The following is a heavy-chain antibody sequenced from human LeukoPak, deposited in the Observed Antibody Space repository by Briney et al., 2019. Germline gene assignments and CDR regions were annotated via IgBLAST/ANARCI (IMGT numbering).Heavy chain of an antibody. Sequence: GGSLRLSCAASGFTFSSYSMNWVRQAPGKGLEWVSSISSSSSYIYYADSVKGRFTISRDDAKNSLYLQMNSLRAEDTAVYYRATALEQTHVDTAMVEGDYWGQGTLVTASS. CDR1: GFTFSSYS. D-gene: IGHD5-18*01. V-gene: IGHV3-21*01. J-gene: IGHJ4*02. CDR3: ATALEQTHVDTAMVEGDY. CDR2: ISSSSSYI.